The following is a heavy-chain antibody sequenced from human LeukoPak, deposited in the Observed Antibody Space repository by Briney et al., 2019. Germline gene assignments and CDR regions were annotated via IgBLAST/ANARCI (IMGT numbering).Heavy chain of an antibody. V-gene: IGHV1-18*01. CDR2: ISAYNGNT. CDR1: GYTFTSYG. Sequence: ASVKVSCKASGYTFTSYGISWVRQAPGQGLEWMGWISAYNGNTNYAQKLQGRVTMTTDTSTSTAYMELRSLRSDDTAVYYCARERAYCSSTSCRPADYWGQGTLVTVSS. CDR3: ARERAYCSSTSCRPADY. J-gene: IGHJ4*02. D-gene: IGHD2-2*01.